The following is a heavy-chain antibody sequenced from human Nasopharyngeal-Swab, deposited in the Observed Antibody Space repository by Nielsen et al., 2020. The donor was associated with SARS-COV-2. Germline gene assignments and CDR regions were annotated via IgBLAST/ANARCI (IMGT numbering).Heavy chain of an antibody. CDR3: AKDFVDTAMVNAFDI. CDR2: ISYDGSNK. Sequence: GESLKISCAASGFTFSSYGMHWVRQAPGKGLEWVAVISYDGSNKYYADSVKGRFTISRDNSKNTLYLQMNSLRAEDTAVYYCAKDFVDTAMVNAFDIWGQGTMVTVSS. D-gene: IGHD5-18*01. V-gene: IGHV3-30*18. CDR1: GFTFSSYG. J-gene: IGHJ3*02.